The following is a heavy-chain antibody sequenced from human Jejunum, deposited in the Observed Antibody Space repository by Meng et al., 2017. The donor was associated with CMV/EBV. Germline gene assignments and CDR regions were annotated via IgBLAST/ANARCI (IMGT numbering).Heavy chain of an antibody. J-gene: IGHJ6*02. CDR2: ISSYSSHI. CDR1: FTSFS. V-gene: IGHV3-21*01. CDR3: ATLISSPDYDYYYGMDV. Sequence: FTSFSMNWVRQAPGKGLEWVSSISSYSSHIYYADSVKGRFTISRDNAKNSLYLQMNSLRAEDTAVYYCATLISSPDYDYYYGMDVWGQGTTVTISS. D-gene: IGHD3-10*01.